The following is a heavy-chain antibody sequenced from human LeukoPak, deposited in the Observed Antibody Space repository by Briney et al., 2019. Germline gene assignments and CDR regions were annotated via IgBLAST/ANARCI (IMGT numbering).Heavy chain of an antibody. J-gene: IGHJ4*02. Sequence: GGSLRLSCAASGFTFSTYSMNWVRQAPGKGLEWVSSISSSSSFTYYADSVKGRFTISRDNAENSLYLQMNSLGAEDTAVYYCAKALDGAFDYWGQGTLVTVSS. CDR2: ISSSSSFT. D-gene: IGHD4/OR15-4a*01. V-gene: IGHV3-21*01. CDR3: AKALDGAFDY. CDR1: GFTFSTYS.